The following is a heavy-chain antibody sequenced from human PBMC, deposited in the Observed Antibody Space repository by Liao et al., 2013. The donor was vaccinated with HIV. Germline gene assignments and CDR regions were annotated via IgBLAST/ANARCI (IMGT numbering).Heavy chain of an antibody. D-gene: IGHD5-24*01. CDR1: GGSISSSGYY. V-gene: IGHV4-39*07. J-gene: IGHJ4*02. Sequence: QLQLQESGPGLVKPSETLSLICTVSGGSISSSGYYWSWIRQPPGKGLEWIGEINHSGSTNYNPSLKSRVTISVDTSKNQFSLKLSSVTAADTAVYYCARGQRWLQLLHGYYFDYWGQGTLVTVSS. CDR3: ARGQRWLQLLHGYYFDY. CDR2: INHSGST.